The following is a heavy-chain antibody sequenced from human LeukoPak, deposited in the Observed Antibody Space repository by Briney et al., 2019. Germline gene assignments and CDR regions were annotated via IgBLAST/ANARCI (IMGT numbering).Heavy chain of an antibody. CDR3: ARGYGGGWYFHYFDY. Sequence: GGSLRLSCAASGFTFSSYAMHWVRQAPGKGLEWVAVISYDGSNKYYADSVKGRFTISRDNSKNTLYLQMNSLRAEDTAVYYCARGYGGGWYFHYFDYWGQGTLVTVSS. V-gene: IGHV3-30-3*01. CDR2: ISYDGSNK. CDR1: GFTFSSYA. D-gene: IGHD6-19*01. J-gene: IGHJ4*02.